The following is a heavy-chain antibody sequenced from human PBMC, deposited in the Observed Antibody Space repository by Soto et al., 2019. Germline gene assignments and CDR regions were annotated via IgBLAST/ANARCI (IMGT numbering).Heavy chain of an antibody. J-gene: IGHJ4*02. CDR3: ASIYYAIDY. Sequence: PGESLKIYCKASGYSFTNYWIGWVRQMPGKGLEWMGNIYPGDSDTTFSPSFQGQVTISADKSLSTAYLPWSSLKASDSAMFYCASIYYAIDYWGQGTLVTVSS. CDR2: IYPGDSDT. D-gene: IGHD3-10*01. CDR1: GYSFTNYW. V-gene: IGHV5-51*01.